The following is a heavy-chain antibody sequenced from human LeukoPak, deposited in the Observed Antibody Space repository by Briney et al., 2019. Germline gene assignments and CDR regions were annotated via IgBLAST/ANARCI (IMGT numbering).Heavy chain of an antibody. V-gene: IGHV3-73*01. CDR1: GFTFSGSA. CDR3: AGNYDSWTGLNY. D-gene: IGHD3-3*01. J-gene: IGHJ4*02. Sequence: GGSLRLSCAASGFTFSGSAMHWVRQASGKGLEWVGHIGNKVSNYATEYAASLRGRFTISRDDSKDTAYLQVNSLKTEDTAVYYCAGNYDSWTGLNYWGQGALVTVSS. CDR2: IGNKVSNYAT.